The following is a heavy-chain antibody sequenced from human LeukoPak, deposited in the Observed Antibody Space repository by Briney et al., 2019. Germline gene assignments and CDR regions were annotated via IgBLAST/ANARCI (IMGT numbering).Heavy chain of an antibody. Sequence: GGSLRLSCAASGFTFSSYAMSWVRQAPGKGLEWVSAIRGSGGSTFYADSVKGRFTISRDNSKNTLYLQMNSLRAEDTAVYHCAKHMITFGGVIVSAFDYWGQGTLVTVSS. V-gene: IGHV3-23*01. J-gene: IGHJ4*02. CDR2: IRGSGGST. CDR3: AKHMITFGGVIVSAFDY. D-gene: IGHD3-16*02. CDR1: GFTFSSYA.